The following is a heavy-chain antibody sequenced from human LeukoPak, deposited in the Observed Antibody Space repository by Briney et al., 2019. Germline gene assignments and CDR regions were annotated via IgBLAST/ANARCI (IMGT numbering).Heavy chain of an antibody. Sequence: SETLSLTCTASGGSISSYYWSWIRQPPGKGLEWIGYIYYSGSTNYNPSLKSRVTISVDTSKNQFSLKLSSVTAADTAVYYCARFRQWLDNYYYYGMDVWGQGTTVTVSS. CDR3: ARFRQWLDNYYYYGMDV. D-gene: IGHD6-19*01. CDR2: IYYSGST. CDR1: GGSISSYY. V-gene: IGHV4-59*08. J-gene: IGHJ6*02.